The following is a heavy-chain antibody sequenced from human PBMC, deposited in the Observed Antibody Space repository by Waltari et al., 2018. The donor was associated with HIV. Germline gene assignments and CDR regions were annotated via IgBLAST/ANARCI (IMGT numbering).Heavy chain of an antibody. J-gene: IGHJ6*02. D-gene: IGHD1-7*01. CDR1: GYTFTGYY. CDR2: INPNSGGT. V-gene: IGHV1-2*02. CDR3: ARDRARTTDYYYYGMDV. Sequence: QVQLVQSGAEVKKHGASVKVSCKASGYTFTGYYMPWVRQAPGQGLEWMGWINPNSGGTNYAQKFQGRVTMTRDTSISTAYMELSRLRSDDTAVYYCARDRARTTDYYYYGMDVWGQGTTVTVSS.